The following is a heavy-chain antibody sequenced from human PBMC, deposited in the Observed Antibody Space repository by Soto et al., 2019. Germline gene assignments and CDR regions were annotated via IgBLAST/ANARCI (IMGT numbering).Heavy chain of an antibody. J-gene: IGHJ4*02. Sequence: GASVKVSCKVSGYTLTELSMHWVRQAPGKRLEWMGGFDTEDGETIYAQKFQGRVTMTEDTSTDTAYMELSSLRSEDTAVYYCATPNEYYYGSGCYYKEGFDYWGQGTLVTVSS. CDR2: FDTEDGET. CDR3: ATPNEYYYGSGCYYKEGFDY. D-gene: IGHD3-10*01. V-gene: IGHV1-24*01. CDR1: GYTLTELS.